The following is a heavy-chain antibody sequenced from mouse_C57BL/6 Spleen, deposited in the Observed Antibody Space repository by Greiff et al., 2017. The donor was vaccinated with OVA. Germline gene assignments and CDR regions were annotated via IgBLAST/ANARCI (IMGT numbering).Heavy chain of an antibody. J-gene: IGHJ2*01. CDR1: GYTFTDYE. V-gene: IGHV1-15*01. CDR3: TRRGSRDY. CDR2: IDPETGGT. Sequence: QVQLKESGAELVRPGASVTLSCKASGYTFTDYEMHWVKQTPVHGLEWIGAIDPETGGTAYNQKFKGKAILTADKSSSTAYMELRSLTSEDSDVYYCTRRGSRDYWGQGTTLTVSS. D-gene: IGHD1-1*01.